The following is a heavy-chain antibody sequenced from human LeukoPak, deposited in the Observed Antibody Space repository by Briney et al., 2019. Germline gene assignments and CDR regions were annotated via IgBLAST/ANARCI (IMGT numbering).Heavy chain of an antibody. D-gene: IGHD3-3*01. V-gene: IGHV3-11*01. J-gene: IGHJ3*02. CDR2: TSPSGGTI. CDR1: GFTFSDYY. Sequence: GGSLRLSCAASGFTFSDYYMSWIRQAPETGLEWLSYTSPSGGTIYYTDSVKGRFTMSRDNAQNALYLEMNSLRAEDTAVYYCAREKKTEWTTGAFDMCGQGTMVIVSS. CDR3: AREKKTEWTTGAFDM.